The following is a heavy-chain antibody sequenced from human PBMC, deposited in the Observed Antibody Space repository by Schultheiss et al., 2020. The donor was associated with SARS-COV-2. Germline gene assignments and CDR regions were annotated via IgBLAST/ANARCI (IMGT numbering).Heavy chain of an antibody. CDR3: ARIPFRGGSSPLFDY. D-gene: IGHD6-13*01. CDR1: GYIFTSYW. V-gene: IGHV5-51*01. Sequence: GGSLRLSCRGSGYIFTSYWIGWVRQMPGKGLEWLGIMYPGDSETRYSPSFQGQVTISADKSISTAYLQWSSLKASDTAMYYCARIPFRGGSSPLFDYWGQGTLVTVSS. CDR2: MYPGDSET. J-gene: IGHJ4*02.